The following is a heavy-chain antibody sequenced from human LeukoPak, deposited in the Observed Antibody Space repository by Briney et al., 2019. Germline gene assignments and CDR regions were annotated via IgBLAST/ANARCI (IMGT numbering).Heavy chain of an antibody. V-gene: IGHV3-74*01. D-gene: IGHD1-14*01. CDR3: ARSNQADDY. CDR1: GFTFSSYW. J-gene: IGHJ4*02. CDR2: INPGGSSI. Sequence: PGRPLRLSCAASGFTFSSYWMHWVRQVPGKGLVWVARINPGGSSITYADSVKGRFTISRDNAKNTPYLQMDSLRAEDTGVYYCARSNQADDYWGQGTLVTVSS.